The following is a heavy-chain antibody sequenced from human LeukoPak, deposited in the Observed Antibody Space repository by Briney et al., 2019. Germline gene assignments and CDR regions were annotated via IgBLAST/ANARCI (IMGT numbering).Heavy chain of an antibody. CDR2: VSGTGDTT. CDR3: ATKTGFDY. CDR1: GFTFNTYD. V-gene: IGHV3-23*01. Sequence: GGSLGLSCEASGFTFNTYDMSWVRQAPGRGLEWVSTVSGTGDTTVYADSVKGRFTISRDNSRNTVHLQMNSLRAEDTAVYYCATKTGFDYWGQGTLVTVSS. J-gene: IGHJ4*02.